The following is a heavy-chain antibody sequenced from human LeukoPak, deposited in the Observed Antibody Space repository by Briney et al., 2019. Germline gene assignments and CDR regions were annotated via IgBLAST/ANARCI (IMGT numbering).Heavy chain of an antibody. Sequence: GASVKVSCQTSGCTFTRYGITWVRQAPGQGLEWMGWITPYNGYKKYAQKFQGRLTLTTDTSTTTASMELNSLTSDDTAVYFCARNYDAWNGRLHTFDYWGQGTLLTVSS. CDR3: ARNYDAWNGRLHTFDY. CDR2: ITPYNGYK. V-gene: IGHV1-18*01. J-gene: IGHJ4*02. D-gene: IGHD3-3*01. CDR1: GCTFTRYG.